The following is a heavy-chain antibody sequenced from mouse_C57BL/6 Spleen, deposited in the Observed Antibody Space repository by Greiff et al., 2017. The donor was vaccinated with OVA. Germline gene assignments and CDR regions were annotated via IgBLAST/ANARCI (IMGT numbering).Heavy chain of an antibody. CDR1: GYTFTSYW. J-gene: IGHJ2*01. D-gene: IGHD1-1*01. Sequence: QVQLQPPGAELVKPGASVKLSCKASGYTFTSYWMHWVKQRPGQGLEWIGMIHPNSGSTNYNEKFQSKATLTVDKSSSTAYMQLSSLTSEDSAVYYCARYDYYGSSYGYWGQGTTLTVSS. CDR2: IHPNSGST. CDR3: ARYDYYGSSYGY. V-gene: IGHV1-64*01.